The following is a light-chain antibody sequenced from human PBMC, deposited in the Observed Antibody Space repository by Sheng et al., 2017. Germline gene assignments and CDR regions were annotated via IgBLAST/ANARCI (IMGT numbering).Light chain of an antibody. CDR2: SAS. J-gene: IGKJ5*01. Sequence: EIIMTQSPATLSVSPGERATLSCRASQSVNNHLAWYQHKPGQAPRLLIYSASTRATGIPARFSGSVSGTEFTLTISSLQSEDFALYYCQQYNKWPLITFGQGTRLEIK. CDR1: QSVNNH. CDR3: QQYNKWPLIT. V-gene: IGKV3-15*01.